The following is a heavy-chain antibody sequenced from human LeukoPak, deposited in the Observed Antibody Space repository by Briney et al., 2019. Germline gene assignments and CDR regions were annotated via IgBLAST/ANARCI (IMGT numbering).Heavy chain of an antibody. CDR3: ARDRWELPYYFDY. Sequence: ASVKVSCKAPGYTFTGYYMHWVRQAPGQGLEWMGWINPNSGGTNYAQKFQGWVTMTRDTSISTAYMELSRLRSDDTAVYYCARDRWELPYYFDYWGQGTLVTVSS. J-gene: IGHJ4*02. D-gene: IGHD1-26*01. V-gene: IGHV1-2*04. CDR1: GYTFTGYY. CDR2: INPNSGGT.